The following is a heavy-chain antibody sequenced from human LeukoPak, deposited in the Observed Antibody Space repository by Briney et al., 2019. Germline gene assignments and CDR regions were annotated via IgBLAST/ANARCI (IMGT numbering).Heavy chain of an antibody. D-gene: IGHD3-10*02. J-gene: IGHJ6*04. CDR3: ADLGITMIGGV. Sequence: GGSLLLSCAASGFAFSNCWMTWGRPAPGKGLEWVANIKKDGSEKYYVDSGKGRFTISRDNAKNTLYLHMNSLRGEDTAVYYCADLGITMIGGVWGKGTTVTISS. CDR2: IKKDGSEK. V-gene: IGHV3-7*01. CDR1: GFAFSNCW.